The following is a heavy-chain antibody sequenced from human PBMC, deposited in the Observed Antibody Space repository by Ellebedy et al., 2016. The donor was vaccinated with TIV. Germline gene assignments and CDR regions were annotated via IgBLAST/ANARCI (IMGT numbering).Heavy chain of an antibody. CDR2: IKEDGSYK. V-gene: IGHV3-7*01. CDR1: GFTFSDYS. Sequence: PGGSLRLSCAASGFTFSDYSMSWIRQAPGKGLEWVGNIKEDGSYKYYVDSVKGRFTISRDNAKNSLYLQMNSLRAEDTAVYYCARDREMATIPPLDYWGQGTLVTVSS. D-gene: IGHD5-24*01. J-gene: IGHJ4*02. CDR3: ARDREMATIPPLDY.